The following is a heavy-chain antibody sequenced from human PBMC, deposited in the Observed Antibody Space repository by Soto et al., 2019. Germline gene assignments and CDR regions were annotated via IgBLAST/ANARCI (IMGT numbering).Heavy chain of an antibody. CDR3: ARCSRPESLTGGIPFIVGATLSDNWFDP. CDR2: ISAYNGNT. V-gene: IGHV1-18*01. J-gene: IGHJ5*02. D-gene: IGHD1-26*01. CDR1: GYTFTSYG. Sequence: ASVKVSCKASGYTFTSYGISWVRQAPGQGLEWMGWISAYNGNTNYAQKLQGRVTMPTDTSTSTAYMELRSLRSYDTAVDYCARCSRPESLTGGIPFIVGATLSDNWFDPWGQGTLVTVAS.